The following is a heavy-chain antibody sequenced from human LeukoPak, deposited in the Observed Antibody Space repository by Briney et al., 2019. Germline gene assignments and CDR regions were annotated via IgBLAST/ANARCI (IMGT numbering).Heavy chain of an antibody. CDR1: GGSISSYY. CDR3: ARERRSGSYSVDY. D-gene: IGHD1-26*01. V-gene: IGHV4-59*01. Sequence: SETLSLTCTVSGGSISSYYWSWIRQPAGKALEWIGYIYYSGSTNYNPSLKSQVTISVDTSKNQFSLKLSSVTAADTAVYYCARERRSGSYSVDYWGQGTLVTVSS. CDR2: IYYSGST. J-gene: IGHJ4*02.